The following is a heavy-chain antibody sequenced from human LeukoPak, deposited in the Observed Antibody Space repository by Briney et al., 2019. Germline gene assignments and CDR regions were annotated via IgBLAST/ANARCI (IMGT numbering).Heavy chain of an antibody. CDR3: ARESFTIFGLFDY. D-gene: IGHD3-3*01. CDR2: ISSSSSYI. J-gene: IGHJ4*02. V-gene: IGHV3-21*01. CDR1: GFTFSIYS. Sequence: GGSLRLSCAASGFTFSIYSMNWVRQAPGKGLEWVSSISSSSSYIYYADSVKGRFTISRDNAKNSLYLQMNSLRAEDTAVYYRARESFTIFGLFDYWGQGTLVTVSS.